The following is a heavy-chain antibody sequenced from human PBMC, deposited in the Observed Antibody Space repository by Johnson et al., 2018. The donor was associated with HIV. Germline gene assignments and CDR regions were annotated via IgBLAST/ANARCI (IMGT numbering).Heavy chain of an antibody. J-gene: IGHJ3*02. D-gene: IGHD6-6*01. CDR1: GFNFGGYW. CDR3: ANARGFDYSTSFIVDDDLDI. Sequence: VQLVESGGGLVQPGGSLRLSCAASGFNFGGYWMSWVRQAPGKGLEWVAVISYHGNNKDYADSVKGRFTISRDNSKNTLYLEMKSLRAEDTAVYYCANARGFDYSTSFIVDDDLDIWGQGTMVTVSS. V-gene: IGHV3-30*18. CDR2: ISYHGNNK.